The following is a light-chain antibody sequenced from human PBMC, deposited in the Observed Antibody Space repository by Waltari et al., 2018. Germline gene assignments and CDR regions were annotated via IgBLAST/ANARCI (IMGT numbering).Light chain of an antibody. Sequence: SYELSQPPSMSVSPGQTASITCSGDKLRDKYASWYHQKPGQSPVLVIFQDNKRPAGIPERFSGSNSGNTATLTISGTQAMDEADYYCQAWDSSTLVFGGGTKLTVL. CDR1: KLRDKY. J-gene: IGLJ2*01. CDR2: QDN. CDR3: QAWDSSTLV. V-gene: IGLV3-1*01.